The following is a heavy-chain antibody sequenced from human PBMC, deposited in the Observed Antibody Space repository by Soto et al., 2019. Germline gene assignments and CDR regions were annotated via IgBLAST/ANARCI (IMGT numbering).Heavy chain of an antibody. CDR3: ARDSETNGYSYDYFDY. Sequence: GGSLRLSCAASGFTFSSYSMNWVRQAPGKGLEWVSYISSSSNTYYADSVKGRFTISRDSSKNTLYLQMNSLRTEDSAVYYCARDSETNGYSYDYFDYWGQGTLVTVSS. V-gene: IGHV3-48*01. CDR1: GFTFSSYS. CDR2: ISSSSNT. D-gene: IGHD5-18*01. J-gene: IGHJ4*02.